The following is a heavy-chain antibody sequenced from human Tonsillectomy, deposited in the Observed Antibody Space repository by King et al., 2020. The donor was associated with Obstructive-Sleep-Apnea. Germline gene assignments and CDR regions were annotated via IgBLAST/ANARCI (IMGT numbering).Heavy chain of an antibody. Sequence: EVQLVESGGGLVQPGRSLRLSCAASGFTFDDYAMHWFRQAPGKGLEWVSGLSWNSGSIGYADSVKGRFTISRDNAKNSLYLQMTSLRAEDTALYYSAKDLGSSCVYYYYGMDVWGQGTTVTVSS. CDR1: GFTFDDYA. CDR2: LSWNSGSI. D-gene: IGHD6-13*01. CDR3: AKDLGSSCVYYYYGMDV. V-gene: IGHV3-9*01. J-gene: IGHJ6*02.